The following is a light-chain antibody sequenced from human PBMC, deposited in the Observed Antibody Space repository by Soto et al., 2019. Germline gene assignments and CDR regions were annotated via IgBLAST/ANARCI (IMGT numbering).Light chain of an antibody. CDR2: DAS. Sequence: EIVLTQAPATRCLSPGERATLSCRASQSVSSYLAWYQQKPGQAPRLLIYDASNRATGIPARFSGSGSGTDFTLTINSLEPEDSAVYYCQQRSNWPSITFGQGTRLEIK. V-gene: IGKV3-11*01. CDR3: QQRSNWPSIT. J-gene: IGKJ5*01. CDR1: QSVSSY.